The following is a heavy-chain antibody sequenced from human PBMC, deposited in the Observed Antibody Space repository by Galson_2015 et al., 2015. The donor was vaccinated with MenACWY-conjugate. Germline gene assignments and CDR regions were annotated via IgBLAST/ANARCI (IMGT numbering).Heavy chain of an antibody. CDR2: IDNDGNRI. CDR1: GFTFSNYW. Sequence: SLRLSCAASGFTFSNYWMHWVRQGPGKGLEWLSRIDNDGNRITYADSVKGRFTISRDNAKNTLYLQINSVRADDTAVYYCSRGGEAKLIIVGGISEIWGQGTPVTVSS. D-gene: IGHD1-26*01. V-gene: IGHV3-74*01. CDR3: SRGGEAKLIIVGGISEI. J-gene: IGHJ3*02.